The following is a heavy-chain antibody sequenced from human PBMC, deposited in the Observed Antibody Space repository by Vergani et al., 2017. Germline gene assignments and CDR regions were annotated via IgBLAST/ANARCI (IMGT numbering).Heavy chain of an antibody. Sequence: EVQLVQSGAEVKKPGESLKISCKGSGYSFTSYWIGWVRQMPGKGLEWMGIIYPGDSETRYSPSFQGQCTISADKSIRTAYLQWSSLKASDTAMYYCARHLAPLEGVLNDAFDIWGQGTMVTVSS. CDR3: ARHLAPLEGVLNDAFDI. CDR2: IYPGDSET. V-gene: IGHV5-51*01. J-gene: IGHJ3*02. D-gene: IGHD2-8*01. CDR1: GYSFTSYW.